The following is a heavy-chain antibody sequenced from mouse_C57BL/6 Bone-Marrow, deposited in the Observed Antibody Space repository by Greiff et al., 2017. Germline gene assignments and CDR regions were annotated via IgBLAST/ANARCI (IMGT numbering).Heavy chain of an antibody. J-gene: IGHJ2*01. CDR1: GYTFTRYW. Sequence: VQLQQPGAELVKPGASVKMSCQASGYTFTRYWITWVKLRPGPGLECIGDIYPGRGRTNYNEKFKSKATLTVDTSSSTAYMQLSSLTSEDSAVYYCAREGVYDYLGYWGQGTTLTVSS. CDR3: AREGVYDYLGY. D-gene: IGHD2-3*01. V-gene: IGHV1-55*01. CDR2: IYPGRGRT.